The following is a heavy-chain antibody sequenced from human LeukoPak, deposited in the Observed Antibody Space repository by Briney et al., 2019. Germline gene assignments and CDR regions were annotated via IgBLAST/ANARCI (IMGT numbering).Heavy chain of an antibody. CDR3: ASNLGYCSSTRCLRAFDI. CDR2: ISSSSSYI. V-gene: IGHV3-21*01. CDR1: GFTFSSYS. D-gene: IGHD2-2*01. Sequence: GGSLRLSCAASGFTFSSYSMNWVRQAPGKGLEWVSSISSSSSYIYYADSVKGRFTISRDNAKNSLYLQMNSLRAEDTAVYYCASNLGYCSSTRCLRAFDIWGQGTMVTVPS. J-gene: IGHJ3*02.